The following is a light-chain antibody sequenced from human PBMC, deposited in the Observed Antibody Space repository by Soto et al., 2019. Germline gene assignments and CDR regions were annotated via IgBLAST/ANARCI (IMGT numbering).Light chain of an antibody. Sequence: IQLTQSPSFLSASVGDRVTMTCRASQDIANYLAWYQQKPGKAPKFLIYATSTFQSGVPSRFSGGGSGTEFTLTISSLQPEDFAVYYCQHSGDFRWTFGQGTKGDIK. CDR3: QHSGDFRWT. J-gene: IGKJ1*01. CDR2: ATS. V-gene: IGKV1-9*01. CDR1: QDIANY.